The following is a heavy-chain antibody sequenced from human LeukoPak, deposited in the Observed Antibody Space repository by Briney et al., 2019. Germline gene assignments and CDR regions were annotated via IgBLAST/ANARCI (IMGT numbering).Heavy chain of an antibody. CDR1: GGSINSYY. Sequence: PSETLSLTCTVSGGSINSYYWSWIRQPPGKGLEWIGYTYYSGSTNYNPSLKSRVTISVDTSKNQFSLKLSSVTAADTAVYYCARGLAAAGTSYFDYWGQGTLVTVSS. V-gene: IGHV4-59*01. CDR3: ARGLAAAGTSYFDY. CDR2: TYYSGST. J-gene: IGHJ4*02. D-gene: IGHD6-13*01.